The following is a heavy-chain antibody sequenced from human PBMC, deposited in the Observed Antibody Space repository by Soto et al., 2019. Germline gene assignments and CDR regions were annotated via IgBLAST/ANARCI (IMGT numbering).Heavy chain of an antibody. J-gene: IGHJ3*02. CDR2: IYYSGST. CDR1: GGSISSYY. CDR3: ARDDRSSIDAFDI. V-gene: IGHV4-59*01. Sequence: SETLSLTCTVSGGSISSYYWSWIRQPPGKGLEWIGYIYYSGSTNYNPSLKSRVTISVDTSKNQFSLKLSSVTAADTAVYYCARDDRSSIDAFDIWGQGTMVTVSS.